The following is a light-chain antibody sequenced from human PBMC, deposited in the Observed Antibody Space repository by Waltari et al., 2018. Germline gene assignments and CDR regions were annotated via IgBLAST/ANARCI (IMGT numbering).Light chain of an antibody. CDR2: EVN. V-gene: IGLV2-8*01. Sequence: QSSLTQPPSASGSLGQMLTISCTGPSSDVGAYNYVSWYQQHPGTAPKLIIYEVNKRPSGVPERFSGFKSGNTASLIISGLQAEDGGDYYCTSNAGSNNYVFGTGTEVTVL. CDR1: SSDVGAYNY. J-gene: IGLJ1*01. CDR3: TSNAGSNNYV.